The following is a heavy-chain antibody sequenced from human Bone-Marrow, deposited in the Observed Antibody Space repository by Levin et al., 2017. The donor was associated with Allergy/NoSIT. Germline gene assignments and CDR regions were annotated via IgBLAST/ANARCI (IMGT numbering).Heavy chain of an antibody. CDR1: GFTFTTYA. D-gene: IGHD3-22*01. V-gene: IGHV3-33*01. CDR3: ARDSVEVVEPAPDDNTQPSLRMDV. Sequence: LSLTCATSGFTFTTYAMHWVRPAPGKGLEWLAVIWYDGSNEYYADSVRGRFTIPRDTSKNTLYLQMNSLRAEDTAVYFCARDSVEVVEPAPDDNTQPSLRMDVWGQGTTVIVSS. J-gene: IGHJ6*02. CDR2: IWYDGSNE.